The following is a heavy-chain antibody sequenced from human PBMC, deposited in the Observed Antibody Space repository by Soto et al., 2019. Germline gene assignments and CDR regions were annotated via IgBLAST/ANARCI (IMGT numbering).Heavy chain of an antibody. D-gene: IGHD3-22*01. Sequence: SETLSLTCAVSGGSISSGYYWAWIRQPRPPGKGLEWIGSIYHSGITYYNPSLKSRVTMSVDTSKNQFSLKLSSVTAADSAFFFWARRDHFGFYPFPGRRSLVLGSAGM. CDR1: GGSISSGYY. CDR3: ARRDHFGFYPFPGRRSLVLGSAGM. CDR2: IYHSGIT. J-gene: IGHJ6*01. V-gene: IGHV4-38-2*01.